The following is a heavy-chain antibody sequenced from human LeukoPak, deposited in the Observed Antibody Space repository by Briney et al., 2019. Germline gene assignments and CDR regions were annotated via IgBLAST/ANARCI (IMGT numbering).Heavy chain of an antibody. Sequence: SETLSLTCTVSGGSIRSDYWSWIRQPPGKGLEWIGYIHYSGTSNYNPSLKSRVSMSVDTSKNQFSLILSSVTAVDTAVYFCARDRSAREGFDLWGQGTLVIVSS. CDR3: ARDRSAREGFDL. J-gene: IGHJ4*02. V-gene: IGHV4-59*01. D-gene: IGHD6-19*01. CDR1: GGSIRSDY. CDR2: IHYSGTS.